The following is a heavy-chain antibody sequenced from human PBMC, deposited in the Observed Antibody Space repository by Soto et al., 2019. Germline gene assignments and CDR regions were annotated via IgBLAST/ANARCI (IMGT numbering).Heavy chain of an antibody. D-gene: IGHD2-8*01. CDR2: INPKSGGT. Sequence: PGASVKVSCKASGYSFTDYHIHWVRQAPGQGLEWLGRINPKSGGTSTAQKFQGWVTMTTDTSISTASMELTRLTSDDTAIYYCARGDSTDCSNGVCSFFYNHDMDVWGQGTTVTVS. CDR3: ARGDSTDCSNGVCSFFYNHDMDV. V-gene: IGHV1-2*04. J-gene: IGHJ6*02. CDR1: GYSFTDYH.